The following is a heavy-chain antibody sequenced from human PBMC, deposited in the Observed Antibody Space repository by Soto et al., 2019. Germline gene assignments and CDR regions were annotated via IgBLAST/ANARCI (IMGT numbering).Heavy chain of an antibody. J-gene: IGHJ4*02. CDR2: INPSGST. Sequence: SETLSLTCPVSGGSISSSSDYWGRIRQPPGKGLDWIGHINPSGSTNYSPSLKSRVTISVDTSKTQFSLKLSSVTAADTAVYYCARSSGIVLMVYAIRGFFDYWGQGTLVTVSS. CDR3: ARSSGIVLMVYAIRGFFDY. CDR1: GGSISSSSDY. V-gene: IGHV4-39*07. D-gene: IGHD2-8*01.